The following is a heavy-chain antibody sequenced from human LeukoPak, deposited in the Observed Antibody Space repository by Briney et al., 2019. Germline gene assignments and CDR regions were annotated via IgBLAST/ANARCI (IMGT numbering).Heavy chain of an antibody. D-gene: IGHD3-22*01. V-gene: IGHV1-69*04. CDR2: IIPILGIA. CDR3: ANSGASSGQWVLTYYFDY. Sequence: SVKVSCKASGGTFSSYAISWVRQAPGQGLEWMGRIIPILGIANYAQKFQGRVTITADKSTSTAYMELSSLRSEDTAVYYCANSGASSGQWVLTYYFDYWGQGTLVTVSS. J-gene: IGHJ4*02. CDR1: GGTFSSYA.